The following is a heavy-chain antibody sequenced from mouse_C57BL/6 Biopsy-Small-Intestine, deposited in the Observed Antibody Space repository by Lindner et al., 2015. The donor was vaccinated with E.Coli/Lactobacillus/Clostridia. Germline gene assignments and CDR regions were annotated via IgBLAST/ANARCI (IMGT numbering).Heavy chain of an antibody. D-gene: IGHD1-1*01. V-gene: IGHV1-18*01. J-gene: IGHJ1*01. CDR2: FDPEVRET. CDR1: GYTLTELS. CDR3: VRRGLRGTPNYYGMDV. Sequence: SVKVSCKVSGYTLTELSMHWVRQAPGKGLEWMGGFDPEVRETIYAQKLQGRVAMTRDTSISTAYMELNSLRSEDTAVYYCVRRGLRGTPNYYGMDVWGQGTTVTVSS.